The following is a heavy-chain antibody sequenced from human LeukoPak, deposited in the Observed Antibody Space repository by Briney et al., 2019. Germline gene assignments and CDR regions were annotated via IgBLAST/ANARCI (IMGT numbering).Heavy chain of an antibody. Sequence: GGSLRLSCAASGFTFSSYWMHCVRQAPGKGLVWVSRINSDGSSTSYADSVKGRFTISRDNAKNTLYLQMNSLRAEDTAVYYCATSYDSSGYYLYWGQGTLVTVSS. D-gene: IGHD3-22*01. V-gene: IGHV3-74*01. CDR1: GFTFSSYW. J-gene: IGHJ4*02. CDR3: ATSYDSSGYYLY. CDR2: INSDGSST.